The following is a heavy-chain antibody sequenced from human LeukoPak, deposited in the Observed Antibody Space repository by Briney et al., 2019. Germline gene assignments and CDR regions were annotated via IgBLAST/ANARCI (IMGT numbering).Heavy chain of an antibody. CDR1: GFSLTTIGMR. Sequence: SGPALVKPTQTLTLTCTFSGFSLTTIGMRVSWIRQPPGKALEWLARIDWDNDKIYSTSLKSRLTISKDTSKNQVVLRMTNMDAVDTATYYCARIPPYSSGWYFFDYLGQGILVTVSS. CDR3: ARIPPYSSGWYFFDY. J-gene: IGHJ4*02. V-gene: IGHV2-70*04. D-gene: IGHD6-19*01. CDR2: IDWDNDK.